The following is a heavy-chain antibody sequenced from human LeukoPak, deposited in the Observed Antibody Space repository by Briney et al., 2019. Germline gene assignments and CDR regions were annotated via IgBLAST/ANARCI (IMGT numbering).Heavy chain of an antibody. Sequence: PGRSLRLSCAASGFTFSNYGMHWVRQAPGKGLEWVAVIWHDGSNKYYADSVKGRFTISRDNSQNTLYLQMNSLGADDTAVYYCAKVATWTYFDSWGQGTLVTVSS. J-gene: IGHJ4*02. D-gene: IGHD3/OR15-3a*01. CDR3: AKVATWTYFDS. CDR2: IWHDGSNK. CDR1: GFTFSNYG. V-gene: IGHV3-33*06.